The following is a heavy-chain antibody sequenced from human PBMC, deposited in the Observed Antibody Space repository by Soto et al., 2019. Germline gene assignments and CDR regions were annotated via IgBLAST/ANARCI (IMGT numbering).Heavy chain of an antibody. CDR3: ATIYPMPKKRIP. CDR1: GYTFTSYG. D-gene: IGHD2-2*01. Sequence: ASVKVSCKASGYTFTSYGISWVRQAPGQGLEWMGWISAYNGNTNYAQKLQGRVTMTTDTSTSTAYMELRSLRSDDTAVYYCATIYPMPKKRIPWGQGTLVTLSS. J-gene: IGHJ5*02. V-gene: IGHV1-18*01. CDR2: ISAYNGNT.